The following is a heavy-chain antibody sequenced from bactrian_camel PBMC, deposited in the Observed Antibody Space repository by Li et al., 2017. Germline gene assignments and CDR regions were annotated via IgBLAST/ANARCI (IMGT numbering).Heavy chain of an antibody. Sequence: QLVESGGGSVQDGGSLKLSCIAAPKYPTSTYCVAWFRQGAGKQREAVATTYTGVGYGRTWYADSVKGRFTISRDSAKNTVYLQMNNLQPEDTATYYCAEGRGRRGEHCYSLNYWGQGTQVTVS. CDR1: KYPTSTYC. D-gene: IGHD2*01. CDR3: AEGRGRRGEHCYSLNY. CDR2: TYTGVGYGRT. V-gene: IGHV3S1*01. J-gene: IGHJ4*01.